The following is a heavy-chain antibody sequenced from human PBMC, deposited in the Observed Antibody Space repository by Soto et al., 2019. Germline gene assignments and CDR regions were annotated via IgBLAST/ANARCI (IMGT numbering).Heavy chain of an antibody. J-gene: IGHJ5*02. CDR1: GGSISSGGYY. V-gene: IGHV4-31*03. D-gene: IGHD6-13*01. CDR3: AREIAAAYCFDP. CDR2: IYYSGST. Sequence: SETLSLTCTVSGGSISSGGYYWSWIRQHPGKGLEWIGYIYYSGSTYYNPSLKSRVTISVDTSKNQFSLKLSSVTAADTAVYYCAREIAAAYCFDPWGQGTLVTVSS.